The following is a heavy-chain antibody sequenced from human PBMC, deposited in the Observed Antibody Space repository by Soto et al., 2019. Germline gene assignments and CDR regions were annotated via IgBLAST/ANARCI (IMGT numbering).Heavy chain of an antibody. J-gene: IGHJ4*02. Sequence: PGGSLRLSCVASGFTFSSYSINWVRQAPGKGLEWVSYISSSSSTIYYADSVKGRFTISRDNAKSSLYLQMNSLRDEDTAVYYCAREARRDFDCWGQGTLVTVSS. CDR1: GFTFSSYS. V-gene: IGHV3-48*02. CDR3: AREARRDFDC. CDR2: ISSSSSTI.